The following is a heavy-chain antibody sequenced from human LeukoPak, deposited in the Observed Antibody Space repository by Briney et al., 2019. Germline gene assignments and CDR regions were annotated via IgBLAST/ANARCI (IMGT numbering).Heavy chain of an antibody. CDR1: GYTLTGYY. V-gene: IGHV1-2*02. CDR3: AKNPYEYYFDY. D-gene: IGHD5-12*01. Sequence: ASARVSCKASGYTLTGYYMHWLRQAPGQGLEWMGWINPNSGDTNYAQKFQGRVTMTRDTSISTAYMELSRLTSDDTAVYYCAKNPYEYYFDYWGQETLVTVSS. J-gene: IGHJ4*02. CDR2: INPNSGDT.